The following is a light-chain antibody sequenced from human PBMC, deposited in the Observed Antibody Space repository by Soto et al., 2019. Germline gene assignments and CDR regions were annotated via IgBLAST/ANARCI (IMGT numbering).Light chain of an antibody. CDR2: DVY. CDR1: SSDVGGCNY. V-gene: IGLV2-14*01. Sequence: QSALTQPASVSGSPGQSITISCTGTSSDVGGCNYVSWYQQHPGEAPKLMIYDVYNRPSGVSYRFSGSKSGNTASLTISGLQSEDEADYCCSSYTSDTTRDVVFGGGTKLAVL. CDR3: SSYTSDTTRDVV. J-gene: IGLJ2*01.